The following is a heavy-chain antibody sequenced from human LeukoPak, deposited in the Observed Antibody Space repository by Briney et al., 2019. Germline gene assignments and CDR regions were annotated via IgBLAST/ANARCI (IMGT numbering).Heavy chain of an antibody. D-gene: IGHD1-1*01. CDR2: IYYSGST. CDR3: AGGTGTVDY. CDR1: GYSISSGYY. J-gene: IGHJ4*02. Sequence: SETLSLTCSVSGYSISSGYYWGWIRQPPGKGLEWIGYIYYSGSTNYNPSLKSRVTISVDTSKNQFSLKLSSVTAADTAVYYCAGGTGTVDYWGQGTLVTVSS. V-gene: IGHV4-61*01.